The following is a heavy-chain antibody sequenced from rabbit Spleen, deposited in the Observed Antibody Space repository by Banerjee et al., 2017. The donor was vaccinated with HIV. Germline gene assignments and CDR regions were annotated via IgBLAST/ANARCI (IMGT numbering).Heavy chain of an antibody. CDR3: ARDPWDDGTGYDL. J-gene: IGHJ4*01. D-gene: IGHD6-1*01. CDR2: IYTGGSGST. CDR1: GFTLSSSYS. V-gene: IGHV1S40*01. Sequence: QSLEESGGDLVKPETSLTLTCTASGFTLSSSYSMCWVRQAPGKGPEWIACIYTGGSGSTYYASWAKGRFTISKTSSTTVTLQMTSLTAADTATYFCARDPWDDGTGYDLWGPGTLVTVS.